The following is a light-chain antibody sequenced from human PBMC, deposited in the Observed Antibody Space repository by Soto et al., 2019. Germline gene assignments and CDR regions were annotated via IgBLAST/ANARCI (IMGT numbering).Light chain of an antibody. V-gene: IGKV1-5*03. J-gene: IGKJ2*01. Sequence: DIQMTQSPSTLSASVGDRVTITCRASQSITTWLAWYQQEPGKAPKLLIYKAINLQSGVPSRFSGSGSGTEFTLTISSLQPDDFGTYYCQRYNDYQYVFGQGTKVDIK. CDR2: KAI. CDR1: QSITTW. CDR3: QRYNDYQYV.